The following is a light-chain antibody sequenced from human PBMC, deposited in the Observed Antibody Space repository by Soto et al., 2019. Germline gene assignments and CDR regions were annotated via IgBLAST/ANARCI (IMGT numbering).Light chain of an antibody. V-gene: IGKV3-15*01. CDR1: QSVNNN. J-gene: IGKJ1*01. Sequence: EVVMTQSPALLSVSPGERVTLSCRASQSVNNNLAWYQQQPGQAPRLLIYDTSSRATGVPARFSGSGSGTEFTLTISSLQPDDFATYYCQQYNSYRAFGQGTKVDIK. CDR2: DTS. CDR3: QQYNSYRA.